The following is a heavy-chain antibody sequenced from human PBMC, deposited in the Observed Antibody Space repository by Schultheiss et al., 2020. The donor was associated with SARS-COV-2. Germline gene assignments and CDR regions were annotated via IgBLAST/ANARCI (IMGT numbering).Heavy chain of an antibody. D-gene: IGHD1-14*01. CDR1: GGSISSYY. CDR2: IYYSGNT. V-gene: IGHV4-59*01. J-gene: IGHJ6*02. Sequence: SCTVSGGSISSYYWSWTRQPPGKGLEWIGYIYYSGNTNYNPSLKSRVTISVHTSKNQFSLKLSSVTAADTAVYYCARAAPYKGYYYGMDVWGQGTTVTVSS. CDR3: ARAAPYKGYYYGMDV.